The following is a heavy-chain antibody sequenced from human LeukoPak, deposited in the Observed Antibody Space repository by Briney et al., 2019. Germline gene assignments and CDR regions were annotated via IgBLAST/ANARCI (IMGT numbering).Heavy chain of an antibody. V-gene: IGHV3-20*04. CDR2: INWNGGST. CDR1: GFTFSSYG. Sequence: GGSLRLSCAASGFTFSSYGMSWVRQAPGKGLEWVSGINWNGGSTGYADSVKGRFTISRDNAKNSLYLQMNSLRAEDTALYYCARLVSYDFWSGSPADYWGQGTLVTVSS. D-gene: IGHD3-3*01. CDR3: ARLVSYDFWSGSPADY. J-gene: IGHJ4*02.